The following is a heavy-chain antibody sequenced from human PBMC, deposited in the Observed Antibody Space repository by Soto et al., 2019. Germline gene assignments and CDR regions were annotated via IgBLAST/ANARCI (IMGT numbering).Heavy chain of an antibody. V-gene: IGHV3-21*01. J-gene: IGHJ6*02. CDR2: ISSSSSYI. CDR3: ARGGLGYSYGRIQNYYYYYGMDV. Sequence: EVQLVESGGGLVKPGGSLRLSCAASGFTFSSYSMNWVRQAPGKGLEWVSSISSSSSYIYYADSVKGRFTISRDNAKNSLYLQMNSLRAEDTAVYYCARGGLGYSYGRIQNYYYYYGMDVWGQGTTVTVSS. D-gene: IGHD5-18*01. CDR1: GFTFSSYS.